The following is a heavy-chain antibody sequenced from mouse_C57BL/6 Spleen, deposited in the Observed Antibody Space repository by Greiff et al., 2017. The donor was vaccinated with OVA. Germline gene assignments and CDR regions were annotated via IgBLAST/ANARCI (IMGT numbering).Heavy chain of an antibody. V-gene: IGHV1-80*01. D-gene: IGHD2-4*01. J-gene: IGHJ2*01. CDR3: ARSDYDDDWIDY. CDR2: IYPGDGDT. CDR1: GYAFSSYW. Sequence: QVQLQQSGAELVKPGASVKISCKASGYAFSSYWMNWVKQRPGKGLEWIGQIYPGDGDTNYNGKFKGKATLTADKSSSTAYMQLSSLTSEDSAVYFCARSDYDDDWIDYWGQGTTLTVSS.